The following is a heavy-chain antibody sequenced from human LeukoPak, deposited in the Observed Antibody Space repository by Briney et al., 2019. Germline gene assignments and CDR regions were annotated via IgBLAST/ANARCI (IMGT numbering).Heavy chain of an antibody. Sequence: KPSETLSLTCTVSGGSITNSYWNGIRQSPGKGLEWIGYINYSGSTNYNPSLKSRVTISVATSKNQLSLKLSSVTAADTAVYFCARDPLSTNDFDIWGQGTMVTVSS. CDR2: INYSGST. D-gene: IGHD1-1*01. J-gene: IGHJ3*02. V-gene: IGHV4-59*01. CDR1: GGSITNSY. CDR3: ARDPLSTNDFDI.